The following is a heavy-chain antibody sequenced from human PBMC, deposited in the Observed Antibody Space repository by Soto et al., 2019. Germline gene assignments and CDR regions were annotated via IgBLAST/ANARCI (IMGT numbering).Heavy chain of an antibody. Sequence: SETLSLTCAVYIGSFSGYYWSWIRQPPGKGLEWIGEINHSGSTNYNPSLKSRVTISVDTSKNQFSLKLSSVTAADTALYYCARGQRIGVITTWFDYWGQGTLVTVSS. CDR1: IGSFSGYY. J-gene: IGHJ4*02. V-gene: IGHV4-34*01. CDR3: ARGQRIGVITTWFDY. CDR2: INHSGST. D-gene: IGHD3-22*01.